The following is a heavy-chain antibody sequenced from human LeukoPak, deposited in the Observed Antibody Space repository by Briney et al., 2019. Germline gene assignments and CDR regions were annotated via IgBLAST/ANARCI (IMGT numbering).Heavy chain of an antibody. J-gene: IGHJ4*02. D-gene: IGHD1-26*01. CDR1: GFTFSSYA. CDR3: ARDVDPIVGARAAY. CDR2: ISYDGSNK. Sequence: GGSLRLSCAASGFTFSSYAMHWVRQAPGKGLEWVAVISYDGSNKYYADSVKGRFTISRDNSKNTLYLQMNSLRAEDTAVYYCARDVDPIVGARAAYWGQGTLVTVSS. V-gene: IGHV3-30*04.